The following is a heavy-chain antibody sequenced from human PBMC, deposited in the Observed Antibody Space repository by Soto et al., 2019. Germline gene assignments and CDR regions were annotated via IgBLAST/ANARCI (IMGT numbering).Heavy chain of an antibody. V-gene: IGHV1-18*01. J-gene: IGHJ4*02. CDR2: ISAYNGNA. D-gene: IGHD2-15*01. CDR3: ARTYCSGGSCYSGQFDY. Sequence: QVQMVQSGVEVKKPGASVKVSCKTSGYIFTSYGITWVRQAPGQGLEWMGWISAYNGNANYAQKVQGRVTMTTDTYTTTAYLELSSLTSDDTAVYYCARTYCSGGSCYSGQFDYWGQGTLVTVSS. CDR1: GYIFTSYG.